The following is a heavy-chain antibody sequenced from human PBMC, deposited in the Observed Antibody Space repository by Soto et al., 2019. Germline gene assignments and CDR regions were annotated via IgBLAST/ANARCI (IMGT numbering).Heavy chain of an antibody. CDR1: GASISSGSYY. D-gene: IGHD4-4*01. J-gene: IGHJ4*02. CDR2: ISNSGST. V-gene: IGHV4-31*03. Sequence: SETLSLTCTVSGASISSGSYYWSWIRQLPGKGLEWIGYISNSGSTYYNPSLNSRVTISVDTSKNQFSLRVSSVTAADTAVYYCARAVYSNHVYWGQGTLVTVSS. CDR3: ARAVYSNHVY.